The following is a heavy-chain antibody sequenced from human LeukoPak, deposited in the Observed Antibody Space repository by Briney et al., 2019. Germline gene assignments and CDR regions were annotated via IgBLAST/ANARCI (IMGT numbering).Heavy chain of an antibody. V-gene: IGHV3-15*07. CDR3: TTDPGGGDYD. D-gene: IGHD4-17*01. Sequence: SGGSLRLSCAASGFTFSNAWMNWVRQAPGKGLEWVSRIKSKTDGGTTDYAAPVKGGFTISRDDSKNTLYLQMNSLKTEDTAVYYCTTDPGGGDYDWGQGTLVTVSS. J-gene: IGHJ4*02. CDR1: GFTFSNAW. CDR2: IKSKTDGGTT.